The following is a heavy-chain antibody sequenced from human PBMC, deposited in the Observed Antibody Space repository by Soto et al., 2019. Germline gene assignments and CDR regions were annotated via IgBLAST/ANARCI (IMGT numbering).Heavy chain of an antibody. CDR2: ISSSSSTI. CDR3: ARELLPAALRFLAARSYYYGMDV. D-gene: IGHD3-3*01. J-gene: IGHJ6*02. V-gene: IGHV3-48*02. Sequence: PGGSLRLSCAASGFTFSSYSMSWVRQAPGKGLEWVSYISSSSSTIYYADSVKGRFTISRDNAKNSLYLQMNSLRDEDTAVYYCARELLPAALRFLAARSYYYGMDVWGQGTTVTVSS. CDR1: GFTFSSYS.